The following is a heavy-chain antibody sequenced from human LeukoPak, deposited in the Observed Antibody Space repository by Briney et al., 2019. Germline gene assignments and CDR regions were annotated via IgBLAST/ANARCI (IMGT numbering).Heavy chain of an antibody. V-gene: IGHV4-59*01. CDR2: IRYSGRT. Sequence: SETPSLTCTASDDSISRDFCTWIRQPPGKGLEWIGYIRYSGRTEYNPSLKSRVTISIQTSKNQFSLKLTSVTAADTAIYYCARLPDVSGWPFDYWGQGILVTVSS. CDR3: ARLPDVSGWPFDY. D-gene: IGHD6-19*01. J-gene: IGHJ4*02. CDR1: DDSISRDF.